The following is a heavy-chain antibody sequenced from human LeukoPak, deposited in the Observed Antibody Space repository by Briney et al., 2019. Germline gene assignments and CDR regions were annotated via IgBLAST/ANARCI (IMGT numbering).Heavy chain of an antibody. CDR1: GFTFSIYA. CDR3: AKHPDVGSYYYFQW. V-gene: IGHV3-23*01. Sequence: GGSLRLSYAASGFTFSIYAMTWVRQAPGKGLEWVSALSGSGTKTYYADSVKGRFSISRDNSKNTLYLQMNSLRAEDTAVYYCAKHPDVGSYYYFQWWGQGTLVTVSS. J-gene: IGHJ1*01. D-gene: IGHD1-26*01. CDR2: LSGSGTKT.